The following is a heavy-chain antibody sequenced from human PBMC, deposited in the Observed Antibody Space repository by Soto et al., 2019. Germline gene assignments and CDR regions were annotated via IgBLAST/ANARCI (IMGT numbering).Heavy chain of an antibody. CDR1: CGSISSSSYY. CDR3: ATNYAYYYYYGMDV. CDR2: IYYSGST. Sequence: KPSETLSLTCTVSCGSISSSSYYWGWIRQPPGKGLGWIGSIYYSGSTYYNPSLKSRVTISVDTSKNQFSLKLSSVTAADTAVYYCATNYAYYYYYGMDVWGQGTTVTVSS. V-gene: IGHV4-39*01. J-gene: IGHJ6*02. D-gene: IGHD4-4*01.